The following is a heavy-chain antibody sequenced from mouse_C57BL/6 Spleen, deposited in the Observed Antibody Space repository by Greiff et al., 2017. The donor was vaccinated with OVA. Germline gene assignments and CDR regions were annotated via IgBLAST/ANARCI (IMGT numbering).Heavy chain of an antibody. J-gene: IGHJ2*01. CDR1: GYAFSSSW. Sequence: QVQLQQSGPELVKPGASVKISCKASGYAFSSSWMNWVKQRPGKGLEWIGRIYPGGGDTNYNGKFKGKATLTADKSSSTAYRQLSSLTSEDSAVYFCARSYFDYWGQGTTLTVSS. CDR2: IYPGGGDT. V-gene: IGHV1-82*01. CDR3: ARSYFDY.